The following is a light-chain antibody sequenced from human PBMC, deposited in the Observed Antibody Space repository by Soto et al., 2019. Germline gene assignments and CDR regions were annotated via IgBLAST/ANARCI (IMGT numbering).Light chain of an antibody. V-gene: IGKV3-15*01. CDR1: QSVSSN. J-gene: IGKJ5*01. CDR3: QQYNNWPPNT. Sequence: ERLITHYPATLSFSPWEISTLSWRSSQSVSSNLAWYQQKPGQAPRLLIYGASTRATGIPARFSGSGSGTEFTLTISSLQSEDFAVYYCQQYNNWPPNTFGQGTRLEIK. CDR2: GAS.